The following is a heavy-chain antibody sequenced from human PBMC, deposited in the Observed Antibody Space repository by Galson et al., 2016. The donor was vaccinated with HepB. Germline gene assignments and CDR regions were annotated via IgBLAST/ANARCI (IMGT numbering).Heavy chain of an antibody. J-gene: IGHJ3*01. CDR3: AKVPSMVRGF. Sequence: SLRLSCAASGFTFSNFAMTWVRQAPGKGLEWASLISGSDGGIYYADSVKGRVTISRDNSKKTLYLQMNSLRAEDTAVYYCAKVPSMVRGFWGQGTMVTVSS. D-gene: IGHD3-10*01. CDR1: GFTFSNFA. V-gene: IGHV3-23*01. CDR2: ISGSDGGI.